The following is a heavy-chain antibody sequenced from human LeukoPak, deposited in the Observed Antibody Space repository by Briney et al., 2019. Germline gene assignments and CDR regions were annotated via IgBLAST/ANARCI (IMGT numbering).Heavy chain of an antibody. CDR2: ISSSGSTI. CDR1: GFTFSSYA. V-gene: IGHV3-48*03. Sequence: GGSLRLSCAASGFTFSSYAMHWVRQAPGKGLEWVSYISSSGSTIYYADSVKGRFTISRDNAKNSLYLQMNSLRAEDTAVYYCARAGSGSYGIYYYYYMDVWGKGTTVTISS. D-gene: IGHD3-10*01. CDR3: ARAGSGSYGIYYYYYMDV. J-gene: IGHJ6*03.